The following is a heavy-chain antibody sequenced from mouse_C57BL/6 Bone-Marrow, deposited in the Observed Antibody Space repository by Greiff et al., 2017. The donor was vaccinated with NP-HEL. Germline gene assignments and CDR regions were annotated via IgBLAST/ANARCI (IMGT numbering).Heavy chain of an antibody. CDR3: ARDYYGSSYDWYFDV. Sequence: QVQLQQSGPELVKPGASVKISCKASGYAFSSSWMNWVKQRPGKGLEWIGRIYPGDGDTNYNGKFKGKARLTADKSSSTAYMQLSSLTSEDSAVYFCARDYYGSSYDWYFDVWGTGTTVTVSS. CDR1: GYAFSSSW. V-gene: IGHV1-82*01. CDR2: IYPGDGDT. J-gene: IGHJ1*03. D-gene: IGHD1-1*01.